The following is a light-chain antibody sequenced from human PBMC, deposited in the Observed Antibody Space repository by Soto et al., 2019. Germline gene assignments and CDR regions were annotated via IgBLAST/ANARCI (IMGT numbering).Light chain of an antibody. CDR1: QSVSSSY. CDR3: HQYNQWPLWT. V-gene: IGKV3-15*01. Sequence: EIVLTQSPGTLSLSPGERATLSCRASQSVSSSYLGWYQQKPGQAPRLLIYGASTRAPGVPARFSGSGSETEFTLTIRSLQSEDFAVYYCHQYNQWPLWTFGQGTKVDIK. CDR2: GAS. J-gene: IGKJ1*01.